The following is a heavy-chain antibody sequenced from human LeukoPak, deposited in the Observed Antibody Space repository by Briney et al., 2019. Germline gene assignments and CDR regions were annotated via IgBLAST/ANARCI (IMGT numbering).Heavy chain of an antibody. V-gene: IGHV3-48*01. CDR3: VRGLIQSST. Sequence: GGSLRLSCVASDSGFTFSTYSMNWVRQAPGKGLEWVSYISTSSSTIYYADSVKGRFTISRDNAKNSLYLQMNSLRAEDTAIYYCVRGLIQSSTWGQGTMVTVSS. D-gene: IGHD5-24*01. J-gene: IGHJ3*01. CDR2: ISTSSSTI. CDR1: DSGFTFSTYS.